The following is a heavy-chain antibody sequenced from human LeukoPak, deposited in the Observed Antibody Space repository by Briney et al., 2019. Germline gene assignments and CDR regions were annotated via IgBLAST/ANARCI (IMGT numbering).Heavy chain of an antibody. Sequence: SETLSLTCTVSGGSVSSGSYYWSWIRQPPGKGLECIGYIYYSGSTNYNPSLKSRVTISVDTSKNQFSLKLSSVTAADTAVYYCATYYYDSSGYYYFDYWGQGALVTVSS. D-gene: IGHD3-22*01. CDR1: GGSVSSGSYY. CDR3: ATYYYDSSGYYYFDY. CDR2: IYYSGST. V-gene: IGHV4-61*01. J-gene: IGHJ4*02.